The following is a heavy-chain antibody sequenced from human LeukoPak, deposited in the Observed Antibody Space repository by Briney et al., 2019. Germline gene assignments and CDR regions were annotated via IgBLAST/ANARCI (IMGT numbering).Heavy chain of an antibody. CDR3: AREPARGGYDFWSGPFDY. D-gene: IGHD3-3*01. CDR1: GGSISSSNG. CDR2: IYHSGTT. V-gene: IGHV4-4*02. J-gene: IGHJ4*02. Sequence: PSETLSLTCAVSGGSISSSNGWSWVRPPPGKGLEWIGEIYHSGTTNYNPPLKSRLTISVDKSKNQFSLKLTSVPAADTAVYYCAREPARGGYDFWSGPFDYWGQGTLVTVSS.